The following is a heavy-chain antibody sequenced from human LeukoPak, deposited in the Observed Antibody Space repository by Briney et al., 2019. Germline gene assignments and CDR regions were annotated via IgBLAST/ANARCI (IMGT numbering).Heavy chain of an antibody. Sequence: GGSLRLSCAASGFTFSSYWMSWVRQAPGKGLEWEANIKQDGSEKYYVDSVKGRFTISRDNAKNSLYLQMNSLRAEDTAVYYCARFAGYCSSTSCYSVFDPDYWGQGTLVTVSS. CDR3: ARFAGYCSSTSCYSVFDPDY. J-gene: IGHJ4*02. D-gene: IGHD2-2*02. V-gene: IGHV3-7*01. CDR2: IKQDGSEK. CDR1: GFTFSSYW.